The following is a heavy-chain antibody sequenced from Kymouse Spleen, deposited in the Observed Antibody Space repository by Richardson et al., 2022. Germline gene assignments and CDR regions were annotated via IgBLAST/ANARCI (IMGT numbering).Heavy chain of an antibody. CDR2: IYYSGST. J-gene: IGHJ6*02. V-gene: IGHV4-61*01. CDR1: GGSVSSGSYY. Sequence: QVQLQESGPGLVKPSETLSLTCTVSGGSVSSGSYYWSWIRQPPGKGLEWIGYIYYSGSTNYNPSLKSRVTISVDTSKNQFSLKLSSVTAADTAVYYCARAYNWNDAYYYYYGMDVWGQGTTVTVSS. CDR3: ARAYNWNDAYYYYYGMDV. D-gene: IGHD1-1*01.